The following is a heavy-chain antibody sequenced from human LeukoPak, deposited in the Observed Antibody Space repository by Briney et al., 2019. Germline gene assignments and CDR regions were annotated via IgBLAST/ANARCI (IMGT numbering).Heavy chain of an antibody. CDR1: GYSISSGYY. V-gene: IGHV4-38-2*02. CDR2: IYHSGST. Sequence: PSQTLSLTCTVSGYSISSGYYWGWIQQPPGKGLEWIGSIYHSGSTYYNPSLKSRVTISVDTSKNQFSLKLSSVTAADTAVYYCARGRQNWNYAVGGYWGQGTLVTVSS. CDR3: ARGRQNWNYAVGGY. D-gene: IGHD1-7*01. J-gene: IGHJ4*02.